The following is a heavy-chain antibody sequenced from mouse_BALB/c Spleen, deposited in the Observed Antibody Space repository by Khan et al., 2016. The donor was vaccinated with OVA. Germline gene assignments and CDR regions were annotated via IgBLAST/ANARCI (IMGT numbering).Heavy chain of an antibody. CDR3: ARRRNYYGSLDY. J-gene: IGHJ2*01. CDR1: GFNIKDTY. CDR2: IDPANGNT. D-gene: IGHD1-1*01. V-gene: IGHV14-3*02. Sequence: VQLQQSGAELVKPGASVKLSCTASGFNIKDTYMHWVKQRPEQGLEWIGRIDPANGNTKYDPKFQGKATITADTYSNTAYLQLSSLTSEDTAVYYCARRRNYYGSLDYWGQGTTLTVSS.